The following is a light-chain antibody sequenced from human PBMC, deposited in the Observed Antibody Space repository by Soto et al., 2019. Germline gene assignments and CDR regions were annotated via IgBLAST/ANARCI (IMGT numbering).Light chain of an antibody. Sequence: QLVLTQPPSASGTPGQRVTISCSGSSSNIGSNYVYWYQQLPGTAPKLLIYRNNQRPSGVPDRFSGSKSGTSASLAISGLRSEDEADYYCEAWDDSLSGRVVFGGGTKVTVL. V-gene: IGLV1-47*01. CDR3: EAWDDSLSGRVV. J-gene: IGLJ2*01. CDR2: RNN. CDR1: SSNIGSNY.